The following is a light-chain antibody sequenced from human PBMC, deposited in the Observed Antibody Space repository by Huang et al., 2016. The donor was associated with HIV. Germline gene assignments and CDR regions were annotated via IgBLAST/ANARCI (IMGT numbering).Light chain of an antibody. CDR2: LGS. Sequence: DIVMTQSPLSLPVTPGEPASISCRSSQSLLHSNGYNYLDWYLQKPVQSPQLLIYLGSNRASGVPDRFSGSGSGTDVTLKISRVEADDVGVYYCMQALQTPLLTFGGGTKVEIK. J-gene: IGKJ4*01. V-gene: IGKV2-28*01. CDR1: QSLLHSNGYNY. CDR3: MQALQTPLLT.